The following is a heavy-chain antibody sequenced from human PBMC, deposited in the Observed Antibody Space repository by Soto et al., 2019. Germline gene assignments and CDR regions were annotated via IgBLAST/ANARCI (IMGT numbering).Heavy chain of an antibody. Sequence: QVQLVQSGAEVKKPGASVRVSCKPSGYTFTSYAITWVRQAPGRGLEWMGWIDPFTGDTTYAQNFHGRVTMTTDTSTDTAYVELRSLTSDDAAVYYCARGLVRAVITHFDYWGQGTLVTVSS. CDR2: IDPFTGDT. CDR3: ARGLVRAVITHFDY. V-gene: IGHV1-18*01. CDR1: GYTFTSYA. D-gene: IGHD3-10*01. J-gene: IGHJ4*02.